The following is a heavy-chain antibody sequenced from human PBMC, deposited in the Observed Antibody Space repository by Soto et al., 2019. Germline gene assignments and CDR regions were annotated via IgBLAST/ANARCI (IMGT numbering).Heavy chain of an antibody. J-gene: IGHJ6*02. D-gene: IGHD3-9*01. V-gene: IGHV3-30-3*01. CDR1: GFTFSSYA. Sequence: PGGSLRLSCAASGFTFSSYAMHWVRQAPGKGLEWVAVISYDGINKYYADSVKGRFTISRDNSKNTLYLQMNSLRAEDTAVYYCERDLSSYDILTGRTYPKYYYGMDVWGQGTTLTLYS. CDR2: ISYDGINK. CDR3: ERDLSSYDILTGRTYPKYYYGMDV.